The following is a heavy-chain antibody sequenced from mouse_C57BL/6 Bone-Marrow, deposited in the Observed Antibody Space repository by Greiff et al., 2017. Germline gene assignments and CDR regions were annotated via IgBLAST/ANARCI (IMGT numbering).Heavy chain of an antibody. CDR3: ARSGVYGNYYFDY. CDR2: IYPGDGDT. D-gene: IGHD2-1*01. J-gene: IGHJ2*01. Sequence: QVQLKESGPELVKPGASVKISRKASGYAFSSSWMNWVQQRPGKGLEWLGRIYPGDGDTNYNGKVKGKATLTADKSSSTAYMQLSSLTSEDSAVYFCARSGVYGNYYFDYWGQGTTLTVSS. V-gene: IGHV1-82*01. CDR1: GYAFSSSW.